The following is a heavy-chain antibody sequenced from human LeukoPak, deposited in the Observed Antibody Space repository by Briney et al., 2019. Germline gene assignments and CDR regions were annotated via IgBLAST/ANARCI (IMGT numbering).Heavy chain of an antibody. J-gene: IGHJ4*02. D-gene: IGHD1-26*01. CDR3: ARHVRGSYSELDY. Sequence: SETLSLTRTVSLGSISSSSYYWGWIRQPPGKGLEWIGSIYYSGSTYYNPSLKSRVTISVDTPKNQFSLKLSSVTAADTAVYYCARHVRGSYSELDYWGQGTLVTVSS. CDR2: IYYSGST. CDR1: LGSISSSSYY. V-gene: IGHV4-39*01.